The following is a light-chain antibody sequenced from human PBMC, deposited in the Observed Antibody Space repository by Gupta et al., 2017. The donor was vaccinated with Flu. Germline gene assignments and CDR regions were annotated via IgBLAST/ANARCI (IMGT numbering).Light chain of an antibody. J-gene: IGLJ3*02. CDR3: GTCASLNSGVV. CDR2: EVN. CDR1: SDISTYKY. Sequence: SDISTYKYVSWYQQDPGAAPELMIYEVNKRPSGISNRFSGSKSGTTASLNISGLQAADEADYYCGTCASLNSGVVFGGGTHLTVL. V-gene: IGLV2-14*03.